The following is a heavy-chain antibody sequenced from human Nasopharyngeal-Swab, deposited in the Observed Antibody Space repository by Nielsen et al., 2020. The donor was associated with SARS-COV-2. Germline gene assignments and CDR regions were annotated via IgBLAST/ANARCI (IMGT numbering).Heavy chain of an antibody. D-gene: IGHD6-19*01. CDR1: GGSITINNYY. CDR3: ARHLAVAGDFDY. CDR2: IYYSGST. Sequence: SETLSLTCSVSGGSITINNYYWVWIRQPPGKGLEWIGSIYYSGSTYYNPSLKSRVTISVDTSKNQFSLKLNSVTAADTAVYYCARHLAVAGDFDYWGQGTLVTVSS. V-gene: IGHV4-39*01. J-gene: IGHJ4*02.